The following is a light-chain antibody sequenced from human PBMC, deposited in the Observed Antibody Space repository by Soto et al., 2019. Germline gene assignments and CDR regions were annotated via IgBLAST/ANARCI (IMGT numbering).Light chain of an antibody. V-gene: IGKV1-39*01. CDR1: QTISNY. CDR2: AAS. CDR3: QQSYSIPPT. J-gene: IGKJ4*01. Sequence: DIPMTQSPSSLSAFVGDRVTITCRASQTISNYLNWYQQKPGKAPKLLIYAASSLQSGVPSRFSGSGSGTDFTLTISSLQPEDFAIYYCQQSYSIPPTFGGGTKVEIK.